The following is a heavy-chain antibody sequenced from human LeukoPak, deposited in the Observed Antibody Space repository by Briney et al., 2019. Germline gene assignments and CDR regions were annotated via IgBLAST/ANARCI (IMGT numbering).Heavy chain of an antibody. J-gene: IGHJ4*02. D-gene: IGHD3-22*01. CDR1: GFTFSNHW. V-gene: IGHV3-23*01. CDR2: ISGSGGST. Sequence: PGGSLRLSCEASGFTFSNHWMRWARQAPGKGLEWVSAISGSGGSTYYADSVKGRFTISRDNSKNTLYLQMNSLRAEDTAVYYCAKDTRYDSSGYYYYFDYWGQGTLVTVSS. CDR3: AKDTRYDSSGYYYYFDY.